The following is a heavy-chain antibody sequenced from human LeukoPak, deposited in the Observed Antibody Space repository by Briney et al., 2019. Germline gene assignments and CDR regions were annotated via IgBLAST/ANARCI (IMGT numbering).Heavy chain of an antibody. Sequence: ASVKVSCKASGFTSTNYAISWVRQAPGQGLEWLAWISVDNGNTNYIRNLQGRVTLTTDTSTSTAYMELRNLRSDDTAVYYCARDSWARAYDIDHWGQGTLVTVSS. J-gene: IGHJ5*02. D-gene: IGHD5-12*01. CDR3: ARDSWARAYDIDH. V-gene: IGHV1-18*01. CDR1: GFTSTNYA. CDR2: ISVDNGNT.